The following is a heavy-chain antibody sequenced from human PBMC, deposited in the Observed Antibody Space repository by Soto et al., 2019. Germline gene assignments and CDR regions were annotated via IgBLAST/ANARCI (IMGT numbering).Heavy chain of an antibody. Sequence: GGSLRLSCAASGFTFSSYSMNWVRQAPGKGLEWVSSTSSSSSYIYYADSVKGRFTISRDNAKNSLYLQMNSLRAEDTAVYYSARDLFLESPPHPPNWFDPWGQGTLVTVSS. CDR2: TSSSSSYI. CDR3: ARDLFLESPPHPPNWFDP. CDR1: GFTFSSYS. V-gene: IGHV3-21*01. D-gene: IGHD3-3*01. J-gene: IGHJ5*02.